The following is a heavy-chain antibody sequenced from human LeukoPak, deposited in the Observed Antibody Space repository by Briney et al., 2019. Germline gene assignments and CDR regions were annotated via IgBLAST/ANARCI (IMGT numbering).Heavy chain of an antibody. V-gene: IGHV3-30*03. Sequence: PGRSLRLSCAASGFTFSSYGMHWVRQAPGKGLEWVAVISYDGTNKYYADSVKGRFTISRDNSKNTLYLQMNSLRAEDTAVYYCAISDHYDFWSGKYGMDVWGQGTTVTVSS. CDR2: ISYDGTNK. D-gene: IGHD3-3*01. CDR3: AISDHYDFWSGKYGMDV. CDR1: GFTFSSYG. J-gene: IGHJ6*02.